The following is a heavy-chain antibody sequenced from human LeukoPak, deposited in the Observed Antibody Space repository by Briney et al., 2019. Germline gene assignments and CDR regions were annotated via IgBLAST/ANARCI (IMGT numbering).Heavy chain of an antibody. J-gene: IGHJ6*03. V-gene: IGHV4-39*07. Sequence: SETLSLTCTVSGGSISSSSYYWGWIRQPPGKGLEWIGSIYYSGSTYYNPSLKSRVTISVDRSKNQFSLKLSSVTAADTAVYYCARDAGPIAARPPYYYYYMDVWGKGTTVTVSS. D-gene: IGHD6-6*01. CDR1: GGSISSSSYY. CDR2: IYYSGST. CDR3: ARDAGPIAARPPYYYYYMDV.